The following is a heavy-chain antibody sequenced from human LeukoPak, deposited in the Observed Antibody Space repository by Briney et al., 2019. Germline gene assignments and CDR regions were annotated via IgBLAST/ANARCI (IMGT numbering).Heavy chain of an antibody. CDR2: IFYSGST. D-gene: IGHD2/OR15-2a*01. CDR1: GGSISTSNYY. J-gene: IGHJ1*01. V-gene: IGHV4-39*07. CDR3: ARGLSDFHH. Sequence: SETLSLTCTVSGGSISTSNYYWGWVRQPPGKGLEWIGNIFYSGSTYYSPSLKSRVTISVDTSKNQFSLKLSSVTAADTAVYYCARGLSDFHHWGQGTLVTVSS.